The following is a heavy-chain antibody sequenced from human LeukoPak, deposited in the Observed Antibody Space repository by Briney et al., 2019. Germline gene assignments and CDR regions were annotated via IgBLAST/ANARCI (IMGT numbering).Heavy chain of an antibody. D-gene: IGHD2-2*01. V-gene: IGHV3-9*01. CDR3: AKDLGGSATTV. CDR2: ISWSGDRM. Sequence: GRSLRLSCAASGFTFEDHVMHWVRQAPGKGLEWVSSISWSGDRMGYADAVKGRFTISRDNAKNFLFLQMNSLRVEDTALYYCAKDLGGSATTVWGQGTLVTVSS. CDR1: GFTFEDHV. J-gene: IGHJ4*02.